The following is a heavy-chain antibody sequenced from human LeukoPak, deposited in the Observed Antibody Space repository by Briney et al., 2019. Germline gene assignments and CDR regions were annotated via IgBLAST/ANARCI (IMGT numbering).Heavy chain of an antibody. J-gene: IGHJ4*02. Sequence: PGGSLRLSCAASGFTFSSYGMHWVRQAPGKGLEWVAFIRYDGSNKYYADSVKGRFTISRDNSKNTLYLQMNSLRAEDTAVYYCAKPYGAASEYYFDYWGQGTLVTVSS. CDR2: IRYDGSNK. V-gene: IGHV3-30*02. CDR1: GFTFSSYG. CDR3: AKPYGAASEYYFDY. D-gene: IGHD2-15*01.